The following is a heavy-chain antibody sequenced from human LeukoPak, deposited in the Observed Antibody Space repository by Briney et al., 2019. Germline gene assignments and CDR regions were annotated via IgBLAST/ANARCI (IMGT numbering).Heavy chain of an antibody. CDR1: GYSFTTYS. Sequence: GESLKISCKGSGYSFTTYSIGWVREMPGRGLEWMGIIYPGDSDTRYSPSFQGQVTISADKSISTAYLQWSSLKASDTAMYYCARQFRDSSGYYSYYFDYWGQGTLVTVSS. CDR3: ARQFRDSSGYYSYYFDY. D-gene: IGHD3-22*01. CDR2: IYPGDSDT. V-gene: IGHV5-51*01. J-gene: IGHJ4*02.